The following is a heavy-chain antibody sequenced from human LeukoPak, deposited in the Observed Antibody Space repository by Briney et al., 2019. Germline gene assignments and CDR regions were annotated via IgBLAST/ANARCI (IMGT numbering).Heavy chain of an antibody. CDR1: GFTFSGSA. CDR2: IRSKANSYAT. V-gene: IGHV3-73*01. CDR3: TRRFGSGDYDSSGYSDY. J-gene: IGHJ4*02. D-gene: IGHD3-22*01. Sequence: GGSLRLFCAASGFTFSGSAMHWVRQASGKGLEWVGRIRSKANSYATAYAASVKGRFTISRDDSKNTAYLQMNSLKTEDTAVYYCTRRFGSGDYDSSGYSDYWGQGTLVTVSS.